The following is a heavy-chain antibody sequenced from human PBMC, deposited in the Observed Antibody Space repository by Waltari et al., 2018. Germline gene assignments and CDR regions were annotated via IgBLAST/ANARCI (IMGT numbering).Heavy chain of an antibody. Sequence: EVQLVQSGAEVKKPGESLKISCKGSGYSFTSYWIGWVRQMPGKGLEWMVIIYPGDSDTRYSPSFQGQVTISADKSISTAYLQWSSLKASDTAMYYCARDLGSSWLTPGSNFDYWGQGTLVTVSS. J-gene: IGHJ4*02. CDR3: ARDLGSSWLTPGSNFDY. V-gene: IGHV5-51*01. CDR2: IYPGDSDT. CDR1: GYSFTSYW. D-gene: IGHD6-13*01.